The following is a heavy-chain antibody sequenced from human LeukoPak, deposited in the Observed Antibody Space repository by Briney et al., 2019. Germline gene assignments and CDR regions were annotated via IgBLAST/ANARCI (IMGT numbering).Heavy chain of an antibody. D-gene: IGHD3-22*01. CDR3: ARDRGSITMMDY. CDR2: ISSSDTIT. Sequence: GGSLRLSCAASGFTFSSYSMNWVRQAPGKGLEWISHISSSDTITHYADSVKGRFTISRDNAKNSLYLQMNSLRAEDTAVYYCARDRGSITMMDYWGQGTLVTVSS. J-gene: IGHJ4*02. CDR1: GFTFSSYS. V-gene: IGHV3-48*04.